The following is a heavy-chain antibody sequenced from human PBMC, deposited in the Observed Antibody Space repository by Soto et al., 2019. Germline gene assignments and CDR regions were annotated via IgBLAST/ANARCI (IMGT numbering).Heavy chain of an antibody. Sequence: GESLKISCKGSGYNFAGYWIAWVRQMPGKGLELMGIIYPSDSDTRYRPSFQGQVTISTDKSITTAYLQWSSLKASDTAMYYCARRGTYSSGWDYWGQGTLVTASS. V-gene: IGHV5-51*01. CDR3: ARRGTYSSGWDY. J-gene: IGHJ4*02. CDR2: IYPSDSDT. CDR1: GYNFAGYW. D-gene: IGHD6-19*01.